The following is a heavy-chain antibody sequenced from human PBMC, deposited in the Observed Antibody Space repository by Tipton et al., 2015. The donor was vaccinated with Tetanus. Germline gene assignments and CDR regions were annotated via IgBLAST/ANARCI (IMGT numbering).Heavy chain of an antibody. V-gene: IGHV4-39*01. Sequence: LRLSCTVSGGSISSSSYYWGWIRQPPGKGLEWIGSIYYSGSTYYNPSLKSRVTISVDTSKNQFSLKLSSVTAADTAVYYCASTIESGAANWYFDLWGRGTLVTVSS. CDR2: IYYSGST. CDR3: ASTIESGAANWYFDL. J-gene: IGHJ2*01. CDR1: GGSISSSSYY. D-gene: IGHD2-2*01.